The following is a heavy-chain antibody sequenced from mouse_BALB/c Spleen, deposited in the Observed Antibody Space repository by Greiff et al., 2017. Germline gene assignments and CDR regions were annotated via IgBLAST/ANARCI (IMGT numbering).Heavy chain of an antibody. J-gene: IGHJ4*01. CDR2: IRNKANGYTT. D-gene: IGHD1-1*01. CDR3: ARDYGSSYHYAMDY. Sequence: EVMLVESGGGLVQPGGSLRLSCATSGFTFTDYYMSWVRQPPGKALEWLGFIRNKANGYTTEYSASVKGRFTISRDNSQSILYLQMNTLRAEDSATYYCARDYGSSYHYAMDYWGQGTSVTVSS. V-gene: IGHV7-3*02. CDR1: GFTFTDYY.